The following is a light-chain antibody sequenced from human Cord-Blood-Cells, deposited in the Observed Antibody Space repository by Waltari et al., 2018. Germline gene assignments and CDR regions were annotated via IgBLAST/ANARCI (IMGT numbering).Light chain of an antibody. CDR3: SSYAGSNNYV. CDR1: SSDVGGYNY. Sequence: QSALTQPPSASGSPGQSVTIFCTGPSSDVGGYNYVSWYQQHPGKAPKLMIYDVSKRPSRVPDRFSDSKSGNTASLTVSGLQAEDEADYYCSSYAGSNNYVFGTGTKVTVL. CDR2: DVS. V-gene: IGLV2-8*01. J-gene: IGLJ1*01.